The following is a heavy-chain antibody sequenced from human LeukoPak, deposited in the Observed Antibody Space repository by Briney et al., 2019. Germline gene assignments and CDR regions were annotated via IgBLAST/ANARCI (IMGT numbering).Heavy chain of an antibody. CDR2: IRQEGSEK. J-gene: IGHJ4*01. Sequence: GGSLRLSCEVSGFTFTDYWMNWVRQAPGKGPEWVASIRQEGSEKTDVDSVKGRFTISRDNTKNSLSLQLNGLRAEDTAVYYCARDGTAAGLYFDLWGQGTLVTVSS. D-gene: IGHD6-13*01. CDR1: GFTFTDYW. V-gene: IGHV3-7*01. CDR3: ARDGTAAGLYFDL.